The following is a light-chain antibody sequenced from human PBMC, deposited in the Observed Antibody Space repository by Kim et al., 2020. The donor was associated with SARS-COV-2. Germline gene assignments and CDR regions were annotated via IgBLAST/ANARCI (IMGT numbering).Light chain of an antibody. Sequence: SASPGQTASITCSGDKLGNKYACWYQQKPSQSPVLVIYQDSKRPSGIPERFSGSNSGNTATLTISGTQAMDEADYYCQAWDSSVVFGGGTQLTVL. CDR1: KLGNKY. J-gene: IGLJ2*01. CDR2: QDS. CDR3: QAWDSSVV. V-gene: IGLV3-1*01.